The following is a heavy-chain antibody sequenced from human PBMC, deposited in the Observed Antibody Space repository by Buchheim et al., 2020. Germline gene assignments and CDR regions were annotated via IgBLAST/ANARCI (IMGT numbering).Heavy chain of an antibody. CDR2: ISSSVSTI. Sequence: QLQLVESGGGLVKPGGSLRLSCAASGFTFSDYYMSWIRQDPGQGLELVSYISSSVSTIYYAASVKGRFTISRDTANNSLYLPMNSLRAEDTAVYYCAGGGWLQKSLTGYFDYWGQGTL. J-gene: IGHJ4*02. CDR3: AGGGWLQKSLTGYFDY. D-gene: IGHD5-24*01. V-gene: IGHV3-11*01. CDR1: GFTFSDYY.